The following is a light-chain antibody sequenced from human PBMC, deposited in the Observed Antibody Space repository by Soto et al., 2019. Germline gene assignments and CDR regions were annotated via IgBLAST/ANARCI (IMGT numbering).Light chain of an antibody. J-gene: IGKJ4*01. CDR1: QSVSWSF. V-gene: IGKV3-20*01. Sequence: EIVLTQSPGTLSLSPGERATLSCRASQSVSWSFVAWYQQKPGQAPRPLVYDTSSRATGIPDRFSGSGSGADFTLVISSLEPEDFAVYYCQPYGSSVTFGGGTRVEIK. CDR2: DTS. CDR3: QPYGSSVT.